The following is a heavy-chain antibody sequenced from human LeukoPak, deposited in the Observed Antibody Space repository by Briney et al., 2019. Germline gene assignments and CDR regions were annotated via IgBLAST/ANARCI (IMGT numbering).Heavy chain of an antibody. CDR3: ARDLSWAFDY. V-gene: IGHV3-48*01. Sequence: GGALRLSCAASGFIFSSYGMHWVRQAPGKGLEWVSYISGSSGNIDYADSVKGRFTVSRDNAENSLYLQMNSLRAEDTAVYYCARDLSWAFDYWGQGTLVTVSS. CDR2: ISGSSGNI. J-gene: IGHJ4*02. D-gene: IGHD2-15*01. CDR1: GFIFSSYG.